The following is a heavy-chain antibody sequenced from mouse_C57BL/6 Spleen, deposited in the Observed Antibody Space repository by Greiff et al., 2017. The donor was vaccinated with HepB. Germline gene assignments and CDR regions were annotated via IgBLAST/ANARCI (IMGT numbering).Heavy chain of an antibody. D-gene: IGHD1-1*01. CDR3: AREYYGSSPYYAMDY. V-gene: IGHV1-19*01. Sequence: EVQLQQSGPVLVKPGASVKMSCKASGYTFTDYYMNWVKQSHGKSLEWIGVINPYNGGTSYNQKFKGKATLTVDKSSSTAYMGLNSLTSEDSAVYYCAREYYGSSPYYAMDYWGQGTSVTVSS. CDR1: GYTFTDYY. J-gene: IGHJ4*01. CDR2: INPYNGGT.